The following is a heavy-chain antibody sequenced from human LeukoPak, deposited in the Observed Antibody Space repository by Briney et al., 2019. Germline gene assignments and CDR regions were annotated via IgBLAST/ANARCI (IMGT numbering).Heavy chain of an antibody. CDR2: IIPIFGTA. J-gene: IGHJ4*02. V-gene: IGHV1-69*05. D-gene: IGHD3-22*01. CDR3: ARSYDSSGYYAY. Sequence: ASVKVSCKASGGTFSSYAISWVRQAPGQRLEWMGRIIPIFGTANYAQKFQGRVTITTDESTSTAYMELSSLRSEDTAVYYCARSYDSSGYYAYWGQGTLVTVSS. CDR1: GGTFSSYA.